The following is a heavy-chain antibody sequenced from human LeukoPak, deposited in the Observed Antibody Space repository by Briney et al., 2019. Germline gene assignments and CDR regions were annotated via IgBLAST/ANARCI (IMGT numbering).Heavy chain of an antibody. V-gene: IGHV3-23*01. CDR3: AKSADTTMVWNY. CDR2: ISGSGSST. D-gene: IGHD5-18*01. J-gene: IGHJ4*02. CDR1: GFSFSNYA. Sequence: GGSLRLSCAASGFSFSNYAMSWVRQAPGKGLEWVSGISGSGSSTYYADSVKGRFTISRNNSKNTLYLQMNSLRAEDTAIYYCAKSADTTMVWNYWGQGTLVTVSS.